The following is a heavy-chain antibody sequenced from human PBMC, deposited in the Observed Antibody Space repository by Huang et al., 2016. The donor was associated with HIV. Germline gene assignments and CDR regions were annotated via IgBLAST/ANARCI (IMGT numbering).Heavy chain of an antibody. V-gene: IGHV1-69*13. J-gene: IGHJ4*02. CDR2: SIPMLGKP. D-gene: IGHD4-17*01. Sequence: QVQLVQSGAEVKTPGSSVKVSCKASGGTFSKYAISWVRQAPGQGLEGMGGSIPMLGKPNYARKFQGRVTITADDSTSTTYVEVSSLRSEDTALYYCARGQLGSYGDYDVLYWGQRTLVTVSS. CDR1: GGTFSKYA. CDR3: ARGQLGSYGDYDVLY.